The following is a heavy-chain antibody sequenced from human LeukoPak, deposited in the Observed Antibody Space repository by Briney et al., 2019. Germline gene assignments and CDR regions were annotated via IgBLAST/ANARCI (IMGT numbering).Heavy chain of an antibody. D-gene: IGHD6-13*01. Sequence: PGGSLRLSCAASGFTFSSYWMSWVRQAPGKGLEWVANIKQDGSEKYYVDSVKGRFTISRDNAKNSLYLQMNSLRAEDTAAYYCARGGSKSAQQLVDYWGQGTLVTVSS. J-gene: IGHJ4*02. CDR3: ARGGSKSAQQLVDY. V-gene: IGHV3-7*01. CDR1: GFTFSSYW. CDR2: IKQDGSEK.